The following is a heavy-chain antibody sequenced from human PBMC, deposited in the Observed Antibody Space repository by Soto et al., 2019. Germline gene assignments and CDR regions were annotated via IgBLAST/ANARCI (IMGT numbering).Heavy chain of an antibody. CDR2: IFSSGST. CDR3: AREGSYSAYNFAHGIQLWSFDF. D-gene: IGHD5-12*01. V-gene: IGHV4-4*07. J-gene: IGHJ4*02. Sequence: SETLSLTCTVSGGSINTFYWSWVRQPAGKGLEWIGRIFSSGSTSFNPSLESRAAMSVDTSKNHFSLNLSSVTAADMAVYYCAREGSYSAYNFAHGIQLWSFDFWGQGALVTVSS. CDR1: GGSINTFY.